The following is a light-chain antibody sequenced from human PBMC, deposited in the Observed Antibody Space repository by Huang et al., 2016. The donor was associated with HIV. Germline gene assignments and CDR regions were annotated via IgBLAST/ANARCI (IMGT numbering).Light chain of an antibody. CDR3: LQYNNWPRT. Sequence: EMVMTQSPDTLSVSPGESFTLSCRASQGISSNLAWYQQKPGQAPRRLIHGASTRAAGIPARFSGSGSEVAFILISNSLRSEDSAIYFCLQYNNWPRTFGQGTKLEIK. CDR1: QGISSN. CDR2: GAS. J-gene: IGKJ2*01. V-gene: IGKV3-15*01.